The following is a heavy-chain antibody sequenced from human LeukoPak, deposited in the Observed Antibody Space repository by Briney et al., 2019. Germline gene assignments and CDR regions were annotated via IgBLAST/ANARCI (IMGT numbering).Heavy chain of an antibody. CDR2: IYYTGST. Sequence: WETLSLTCTVSGGSISSSSSYWGWIRQPPGKGLEWIAIIYYTGSTNYNPSLKTRVTISLDTSRNQFSLRLTSVTAADTAVYYCAKSGHSYYYTPGEFSSGQGTLVTVSS. J-gene: IGHJ5*02. CDR1: GGSISSSSSY. D-gene: IGHD3-22*01. CDR3: AKSGHSYYYTPGEFS. V-gene: IGHV4-39*01.